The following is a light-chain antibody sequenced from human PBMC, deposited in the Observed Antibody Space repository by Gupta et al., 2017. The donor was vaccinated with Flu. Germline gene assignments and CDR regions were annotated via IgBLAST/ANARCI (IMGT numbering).Light chain of an antibody. CDR1: QYVSSN. J-gene: IGKJ5*01. CDR3: QQYHNWPIT. CDR2: GAS. V-gene: IGKV3-15*01. Sequence: EIVMTQSPATLSVSPGERATLSCRASQYVSSNLDWYQQKPGQAPRLLIYGASTRATGIPARFSGSGSGTEFTLTISGLQSEDFAVYYCQQYHNWPITFGQGTRLEIK.